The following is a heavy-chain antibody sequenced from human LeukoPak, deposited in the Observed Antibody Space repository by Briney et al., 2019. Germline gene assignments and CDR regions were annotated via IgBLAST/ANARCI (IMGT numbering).Heavy chain of an antibody. CDR2: IYYSGST. J-gene: IGHJ5*02. V-gene: IGHV4-59*01. D-gene: IGHD6-19*01. CDR1: GFTFDTYW. CDR3: AAHPLNSSGWYPANWFDP. Sequence: GSLRLSCAASGFTFDTYWMNWVRQAPGKGLEWIGSIYYSGSTYYNPSLKSRVTISVDTSKNQFFLKLSSVTAADTAVYYCAAHPLNSSGWYPANWFDPWGQGTLVTVSS.